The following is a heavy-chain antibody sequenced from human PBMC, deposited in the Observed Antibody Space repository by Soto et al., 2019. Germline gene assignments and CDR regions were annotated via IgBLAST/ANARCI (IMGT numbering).Heavy chain of an antibody. D-gene: IGHD1-26*01. CDR2: ISGSGGST. CDR3: AKGHSGSQGFDY. J-gene: IGHJ4*02. Sequence: GGSLRLSCAASGFTFSSYAMSWVRQAPGKGLEWVSAISGSGGSTYYADSVKGRFTISRDNSKNTLYLQMNSRRAEDTAVYYCAKGHSGSQGFDYWGQGTLVTVSS. CDR1: GFTFSSYA. V-gene: IGHV3-23*01.